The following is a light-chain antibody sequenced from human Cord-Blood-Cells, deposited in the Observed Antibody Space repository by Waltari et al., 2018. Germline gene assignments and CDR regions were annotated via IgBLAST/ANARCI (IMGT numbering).Light chain of an antibody. CDR2: GAS. V-gene: IGKV3-15*01. J-gene: IGKJ2*01. CDR3: QQYNNWPPYT. CDR1: QSVSSN. Sequence: EIVITQSPATMSVFPGERATLPCRASQSVSSNLAWYQQKPGQAPRLLIYGASTRATGIPARFSGSGSGTEFTLTISSLQSEDFAVYYCQQYNNWPPYTFGQGTKLEIK.